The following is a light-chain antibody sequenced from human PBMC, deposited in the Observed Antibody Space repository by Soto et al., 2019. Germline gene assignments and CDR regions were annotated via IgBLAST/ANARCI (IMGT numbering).Light chain of an antibody. CDR3: QQSYTTHFT. V-gene: IGKV1-39*01. CDR1: QSIRSY. J-gene: IGKJ3*01. CDR2: EAS. Sequence: DIQMTQSPSSLSASVGDRVTITCRASQSIRSYLNWYQQKPEKAPELLIYEASSLQSGVPSRFSGSGSGTDFTLTISSLQPEDFATYYCQQSYTTHFTFGPGTKVDIK.